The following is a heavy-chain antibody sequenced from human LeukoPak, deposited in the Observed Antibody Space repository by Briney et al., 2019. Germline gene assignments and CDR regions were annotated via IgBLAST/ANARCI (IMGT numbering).Heavy chain of an antibody. V-gene: IGHV3-23*01. Sequence: GGSLSLSCAASGFSFTNYAIYWVRQAPGEGLEWVSVISGGGDTTYADSVKDRFTISRDNSRNTVYLQMDSLRADDMAVYYCVRSTGYFYYGMDVWGQGTTVTVS. J-gene: IGHJ6*02. CDR3: VRSTGYFYYGMDV. CDR2: ISGGGDT. CDR1: GFSFTNYA.